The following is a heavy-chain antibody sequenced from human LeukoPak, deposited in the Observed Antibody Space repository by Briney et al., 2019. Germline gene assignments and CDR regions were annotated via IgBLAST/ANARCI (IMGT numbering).Heavy chain of an antibody. D-gene: IGHD2-2*01. V-gene: IGHV4-39*07. CDR2: IYHSGST. CDR3: ARGQYLVY. J-gene: IGHJ4*02. Sequence: KPSETLSLTCTVSGGSISSSSYYWGWIRQPPGKGLEWIGSIYHSGSTYYNPSLKSRVTISVDTSKNQFSLKLSSVTAADTAVYYCARGQYLVYWDQGTLVTVSS. CDR1: GGSISSSSYY.